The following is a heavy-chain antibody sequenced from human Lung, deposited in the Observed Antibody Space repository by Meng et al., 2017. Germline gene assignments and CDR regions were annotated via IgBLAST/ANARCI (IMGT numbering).Heavy chain of an antibody. D-gene: IGHD3-9*01. CDR1: GFYFSNAW. Sequence: EWLLVECGGDLVKPGGFHSFSCAAVGFYFSNAWMSVVRQARGQGLEWVCRIKSNADGGTTEYAAPVTGRFTISRDDSKSTLNLHLSGLRTDDTGVYYCTWDDKAVSDYWGQGTLVTVSS. CDR3: TWDDKAVSDY. CDR2: IKSNADGGTT. J-gene: IGHJ4*02. V-gene: IGHV3-15*01.